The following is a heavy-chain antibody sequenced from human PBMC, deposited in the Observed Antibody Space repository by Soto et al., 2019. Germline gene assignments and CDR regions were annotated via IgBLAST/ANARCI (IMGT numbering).Heavy chain of an antibody. D-gene: IGHD6-19*01. J-gene: IGHJ4*02. CDR3: ARDRSSGWPPLY. CDR1: GYTFTSYG. V-gene: IGHV1-18*01. Sequence: ASVKVSCKASGYTFTSYGISWVRQAPGQGLEWMGWISAYNGNTNYAQKLQGRVTMTTDTSTSTAYMEPRSLRSDDTAVYYCARDRSSGWPPLYWGQGTLVTVSS. CDR2: ISAYNGNT.